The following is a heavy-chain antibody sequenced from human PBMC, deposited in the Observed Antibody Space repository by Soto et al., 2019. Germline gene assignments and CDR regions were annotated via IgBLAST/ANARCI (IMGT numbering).Heavy chain of an antibody. CDR3: ARDLRRYCSNGVCDCMDV. J-gene: IGHJ6*02. D-gene: IGHD2-8*01. V-gene: IGHV1-18*01. CDR1: GYNFANYG. CDR2: ISAYNGNI. Sequence: ASVKVSCKAPGYNFANYGITWARQAPGQGLEWMGWISAYNGNINYAQRVRGRVTLTTDTSATTAYMELRSLRSDDTAVYYCARDLRRYCSNGVCDCMDVWGQGTSVTVS.